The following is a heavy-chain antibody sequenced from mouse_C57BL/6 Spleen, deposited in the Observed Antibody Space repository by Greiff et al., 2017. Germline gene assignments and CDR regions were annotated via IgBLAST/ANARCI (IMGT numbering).Heavy chain of an antibody. CDR1: GFSLTSYG. V-gene: IGHV2-2*01. Sequence: QVQLQQSGPGLVQPSQSLSITCTVSGFSLTSYGVHWVRQSPGKGLEWLGVIWSGGSTDYNAAFISRLSISKDNSKSQVFFKMNSLQADDTAIYYCASPLPLSTVVDDLGYYYAMDYWGQGTSVTVSS. D-gene: IGHD1-1*01. J-gene: IGHJ4*01. CDR3: ASPLPLSTVVDDLGYYYAMDY. CDR2: IWSGGST.